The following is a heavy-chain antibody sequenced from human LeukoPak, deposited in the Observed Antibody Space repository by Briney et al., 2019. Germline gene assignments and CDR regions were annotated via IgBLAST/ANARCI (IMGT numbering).Heavy chain of an antibody. D-gene: IGHD2-2*01. V-gene: IGHV3-30*04. CDR2: ISYDGSNK. CDR3: ARDPYYCSSTSCYVRYFDY. CDR1: GFTFSSYA. J-gene: IGHJ4*02. Sequence: GGSLRLSCAASGFTFSSYAMHWVRQAPGKGLEWVAVISYDGSNKYYADSVKGRFTISRDNAKNSLYLQMNSLRAEDTAVYYCARDPYYCSSTSCYVRYFDYWGQGTLVTVSS.